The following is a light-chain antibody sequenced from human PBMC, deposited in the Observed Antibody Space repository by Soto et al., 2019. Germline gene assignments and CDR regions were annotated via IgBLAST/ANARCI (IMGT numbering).Light chain of an antibody. V-gene: IGLV3-9*01. CDR2: RDS. Sequence: SYELTQPLSVSVALGQTARITCGGNNIGSKNVHWYQQKPGQAPVLVIYRDSNRPSGIPERFSGSNSGNPATLTISRAQAGDEADYYCQLWDSSTVVFGGGTKLTVL. CDR3: QLWDSSTVV. CDR1: NIGSKN. J-gene: IGLJ2*01.